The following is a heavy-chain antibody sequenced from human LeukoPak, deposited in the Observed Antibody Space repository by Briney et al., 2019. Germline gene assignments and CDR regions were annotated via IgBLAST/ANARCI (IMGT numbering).Heavy chain of an antibody. V-gene: IGHV3-33*01. D-gene: IGHD6-25*01. CDR3: ARARPGIAAADYYFDY. CDR2: IWYDGSNK. Sequence: GGSLRLSCAASGFTFSSYGMHWVRQAPGKGLEWVAVIWYDGSNKYYADSVKGRFTISRDNSKNTLYLQMNSLRAEDTAVYYCARARPGIAAADYYFDYWGQGTLVTVSS. J-gene: IGHJ4*02. CDR1: GFTFSSYG.